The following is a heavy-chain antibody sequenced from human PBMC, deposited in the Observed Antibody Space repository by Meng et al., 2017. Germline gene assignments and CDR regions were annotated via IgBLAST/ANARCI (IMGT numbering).Heavy chain of an antibody. V-gene: IGHV3-53*01. CDR3: AKGGLSSGWYDVFYYYYYGMDV. D-gene: IGHD6-19*01. J-gene: IGHJ6*02. Sequence: GESLKISCAASGFTVSSNYMSWVRQAPGKGLEWVAVIYSGGSTYYADYVKGRFTISRDNSKNTLYLQMNSLRAEDTAVYYCAKGGLSSGWYDVFYYYYYGMDVWGQGTTVTVSS. CDR2: IYSGGST. CDR1: GFTVSSNY.